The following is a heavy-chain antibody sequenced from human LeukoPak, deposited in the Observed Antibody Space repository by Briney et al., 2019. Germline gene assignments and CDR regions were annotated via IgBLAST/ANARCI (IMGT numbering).Heavy chain of an antibody. V-gene: IGHV4-34*01. D-gene: IGHD6-13*01. CDR2: INHSGST. CDR3: ARGSGYSSLYYFDY. Sequence: SETLSLTCAVYGGSFSGYYWSWIRQPPGKGLEWIGEINHSGSTNYNPSLKSRVTISVDTSKSQFSLKLSSVTAADTAVYYCARGSGYSSLYYFDYWGQGTLVTVSS. J-gene: IGHJ4*02. CDR1: GGSFSGYY.